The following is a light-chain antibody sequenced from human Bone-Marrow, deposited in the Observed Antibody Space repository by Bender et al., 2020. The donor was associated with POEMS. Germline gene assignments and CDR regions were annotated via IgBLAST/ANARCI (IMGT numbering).Light chain of an antibody. Sequence: QSVLTQPPSASGTPGQRVIISCSGSTSNIGSKTVNWYQHLPGTAPKLLIYSNDQWPSGVPERFSGSKSGTSASLAISGLQSEDEGDYYCGTWDDSLNGWVFGGGTKLTVL. J-gene: IGLJ3*02. CDR2: SND. V-gene: IGLV1-44*01. CDR3: GTWDDSLNGWV. CDR1: TSNIGSKT.